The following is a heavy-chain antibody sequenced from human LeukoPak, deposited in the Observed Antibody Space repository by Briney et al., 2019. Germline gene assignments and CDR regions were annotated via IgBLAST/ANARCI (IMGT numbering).Heavy chain of an antibody. D-gene: IGHD3-22*01. CDR2: IIPIFGTA. Sequence: GASVKVSWKASGGTFSSYAISWVRQAPGQGLEWMGGIIPIFGTANYAQKFQGRVTITTDESTSTAYMELSSLRSEDTAVYYCARAVVGYYDSSGYSPRYFDYWGQGTLVTVSS. V-gene: IGHV1-69*05. J-gene: IGHJ4*02. CDR1: GGTFSSYA. CDR3: ARAVVGYYDSSGYSPRYFDY.